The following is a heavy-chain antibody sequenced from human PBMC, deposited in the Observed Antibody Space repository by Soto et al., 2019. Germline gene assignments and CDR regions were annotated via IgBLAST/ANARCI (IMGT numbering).Heavy chain of an antibody. CDR2: INHSGST. CDR3: ARVVYSSSSGPANWFDP. Sequence: NPSETLSLTCAVYGGSFSGYYWSWIRQPPGKGLEWIGEINHSGSTNYNPSLKSRVTISVDTSKNQFSLKLSSVTAADTAVYYCARVVYSSSSGPANWFDPWGQGTLVTVSS. V-gene: IGHV4-34*01. CDR1: GGSFSGYY. D-gene: IGHD6-6*01. J-gene: IGHJ5*02.